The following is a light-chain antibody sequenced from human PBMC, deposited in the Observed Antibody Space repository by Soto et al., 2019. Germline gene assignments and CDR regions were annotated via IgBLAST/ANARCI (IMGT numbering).Light chain of an antibody. Sequence: EIVLTQSPGTLSLSPGERATLSCRASQSVGRNYLAWYQQKPGQAPRLLIYGASSRATGIPDTFSGSGSGTDVTLTISRLEPEDFAVYYCQQYASSPLTFGGGTKVEIK. CDR3: QQYASSPLT. CDR1: QSVGRNY. J-gene: IGKJ4*01. V-gene: IGKV3-20*01. CDR2: GAS.